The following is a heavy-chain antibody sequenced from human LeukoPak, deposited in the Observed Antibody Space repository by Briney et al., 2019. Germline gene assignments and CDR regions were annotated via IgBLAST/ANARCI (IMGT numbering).Heavy chain of an antibody. D-gene: IGHD2-2*01. J-gene: IGHJ5*02. Sequence: PSETLSLTCGVSGASINSGGYSWSWIRQPPGKGLEWTGHISHSGSTCYNPSLKSRVTISVDRSKNQFSLKLTSVTAADTAVYYCARQGYCSGTGCYAGGDWFDPWGQGTLVTVSS. CDR2: ISHSGST. CDR1: GASINSGGYS. CDR3: ARQGYCSGTGCYAGGDWFDP. V-gene: IGHV4-30-2*01.